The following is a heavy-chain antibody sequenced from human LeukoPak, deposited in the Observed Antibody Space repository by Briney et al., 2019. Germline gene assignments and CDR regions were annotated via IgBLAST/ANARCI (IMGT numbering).Heavy chain of an antibody. CDR3: ARQSARNWFDP. V-gene: IGHV3-7*01. J-gene: IGHJ5*02. Sequence: PGGSLRLSCAASGFAFRTYWMAWVRQAPGKGLEWVASINQDGSGKYYVDSVKGRFTISRDNTKNSLYLQMNTLRAEGTAVYYCARQSARNWFDPWGQGTLVTASS. CDR1: GFAFRTYW. D-gene: IGHD3-3*01. CDR2: INQDGSGK.